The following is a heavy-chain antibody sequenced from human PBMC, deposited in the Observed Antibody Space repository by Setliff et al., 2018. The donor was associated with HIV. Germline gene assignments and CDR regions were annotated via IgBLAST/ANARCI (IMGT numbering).Heavy chain of an antibody. CDR2: INSGGSST. J-gene: IGHJ6*03. CDR3: AKVRAIAHIYYYYYMDV. CDR1: GFTFADFG. V-gene: IGHV3-23*03. Sequence: GSLRLSCAVSGFTFADFGMSWVRQDPGKGLEWVSVINSGGSSTNFADSVKGRSTISRDNPKYMLYLQMKNLRAEDTAIYYCAKVRAIAHIYYYYYMDVWGKGITVTVSS. D-gene: IGHD2-21*01.